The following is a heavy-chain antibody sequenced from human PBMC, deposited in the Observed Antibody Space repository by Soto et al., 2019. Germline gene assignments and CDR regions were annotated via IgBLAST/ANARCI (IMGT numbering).Heavy chain of an antibody. CDR1: GFTFGDNA. CDR3: ARAGIDKTGTTHYYYGMDV. Sequence: GGSLRLSCTASGFTFGDNAVSWVRQAPGKGLEWVGFIRSKGYGGTADYAASVKGRFTISRDDSKSIAYLQMNSLKTEDTAVYYCARAGIDKTGTTHYYYGMDVWGQGITVTVSS. CDR2: IRSKGYGGTA. J-gene: IGHJ6*02. V-gene: IGHV3-49*04. D-gene: IGHD1-1*01.